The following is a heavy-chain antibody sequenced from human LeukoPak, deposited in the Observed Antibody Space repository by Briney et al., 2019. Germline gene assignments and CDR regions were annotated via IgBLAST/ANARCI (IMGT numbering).Heavy chain of an antibody. CDR3: ATETNGRHYDY. CDR1: GFTFSSYA. Sequence: GGSLRLSCAASGFTFSSYAMGWVRQAPGKGLEWVSAITASGGNTYYADSVKGRFTISRDNSKNTLYLQVNSLRAEDTAVYYCATETNGRHYDYWGQGTLLTVSS. CDR2: ITASGGNT. J-gene: IGHJ4*02. D-gene: IGHD1-14*01. V-gene: IGHV3-23*01.